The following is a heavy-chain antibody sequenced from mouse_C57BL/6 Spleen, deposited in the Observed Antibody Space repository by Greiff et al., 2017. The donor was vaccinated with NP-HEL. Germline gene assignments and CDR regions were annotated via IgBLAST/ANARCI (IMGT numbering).Heavy chain of an antibody. CDR2: IDPENGDT. CDR1: GFNITDDY. Sequence: EVQGVESGAELVRPGASVKLSCTASGFNITDDYMHWVKQRPEQGLEWIGWIDPENGDTEYASKFQGKATITADTSSNTAYLQLSSLTSEDTAVYYCTHYGSSYYFDYWGQGTTLTVSS. CDR3: THYGSSYYFDY. D-gene: IGHD1-1*01. V-gene: IGHV14-4*01. J-gene: IGHJ2*01.